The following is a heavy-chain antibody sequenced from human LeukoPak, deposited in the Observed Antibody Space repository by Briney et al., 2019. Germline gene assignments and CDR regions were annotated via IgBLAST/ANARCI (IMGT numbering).Heavy chain of an antibody. CDR3: ATAVKGAYYGMDL. D-gene: IGHD3-16*01. J-gene: IGHJ6*02. CDR2: IYHSGST. CDR1: GGSIRSGGYS. Sequence: SQTLSLTCAVSGGSIRSGGYSWSWIRQPPGKGLEWIGYIYHSGSTYYNPSLKSRVTISVDRSKNHFSLKLSSVTAADTAVYYCATAVKGAYYGMDLWGQGTTVIVSS. V-gene: IGHV4-30-2*01.